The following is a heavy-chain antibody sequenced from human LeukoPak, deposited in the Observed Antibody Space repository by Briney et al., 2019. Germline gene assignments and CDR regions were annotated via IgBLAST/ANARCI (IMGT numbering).Heavy chain of an antibody. CDR3: ARATGISAAAN. CDR1: GGSISSYY. D-gene: IGHD6-13*01. V-gene: IGHV4-59*01. J-gene: IGHJ4*02. Sequence: SETLSLTCTVSGGSISSYYCTWIRQSPGKGLEWIGYIYFGGSTNYSPSLRSRVTISRDTSKNQFSLKLTSVIAEDTAVYYCARATGISAAANWGQGTLATVSS. CDR2: IYFGGST.